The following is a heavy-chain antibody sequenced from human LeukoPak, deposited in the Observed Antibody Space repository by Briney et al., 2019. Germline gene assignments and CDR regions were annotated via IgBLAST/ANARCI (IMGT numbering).Heavy chain of an antibody. V-gene: IGHV4-34*01. Sequence: PSETLSLTCAAYGGSFSGYYLSWIRQPPGKGLEWIGGINHSGSTNYNPSLKRRVTISVDTSKNQFSLKLSSVTAADTAVYYCARARERRHNWFDPWGQGTLVTVSS. J-gene: IGHJ5*02. CDR1: GGSFSGYY. CDR2: INHSGST. CDR3: ARARERRHNWFDP. D-gene: IGHD1-1*01.